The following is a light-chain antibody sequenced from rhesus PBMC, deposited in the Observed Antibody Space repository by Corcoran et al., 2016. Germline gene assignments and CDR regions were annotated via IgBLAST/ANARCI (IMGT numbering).Light chain of an antibody. CDR1: QGISNW. V-gene: IGKV1-69*01. CDR2: SAS. J-gene: IGKJ1*01. CDR3: QQHDNSPWT. Sequence: DIQMTQSPSSLSASVGDRVTITCRASQGISNWLAWYQQKPGKPPKLLIYSASNLETGVPSRFSGSGSGTDFTITISSLQPEDIATYYCQQHDNSPWTFGQGTKVEIK.